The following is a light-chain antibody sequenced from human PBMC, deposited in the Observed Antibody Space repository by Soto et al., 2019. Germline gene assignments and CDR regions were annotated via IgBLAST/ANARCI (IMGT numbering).Light chain of an antibody. CDR1: NSNTGAGYD. J-gene: IGLJ3*02. CDR3: QSYDSSLSGSV. V-gene: IGLV1-40*01. CDR2: GNT. Sequence: QSVLTQPPSVSGAPGQRVTISCTGSNSNTGAGYDVHWYQQFPGAPPKLVIYGNTNRPSGVPDRFSGSKSGTSASLAITGLQAEDAADYYCQSYDSSLSGSVFGGGTKLTVL.